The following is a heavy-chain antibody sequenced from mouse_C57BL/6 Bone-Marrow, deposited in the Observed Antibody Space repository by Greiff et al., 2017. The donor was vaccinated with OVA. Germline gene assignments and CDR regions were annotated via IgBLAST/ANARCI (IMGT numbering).Heavy chain of an antibody. CDR3: ARRLLRYWYFDV. CDR1: GYTFTDYY. V-gene: IGHV1-19*01. J-gene: IGHJ1*03. Sequence: EVQLQQSGPVLVKPGASVKMSCKASGYTFTDYYMNWVKQSHGKSLEWIGVINPYNGGPSYNQKFKGKATLTVDKSSSTAYMELNSLTSEDSAVYYCARRLLRYWYFDVWGTGTTVTVSS. D-gene: IGHD1-1*01. CDR2: INPYNGGP.